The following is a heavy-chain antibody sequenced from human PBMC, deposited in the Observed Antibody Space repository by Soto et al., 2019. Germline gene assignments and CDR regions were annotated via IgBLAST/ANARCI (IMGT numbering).Heavy chain of an antibody. CDR3: AKGITDTGGYYHYSMDV. Sequence: AESLRLSCGFSGLTFSIYAMSWVRQAQGKGLDWVSVIIGSGGITYSTDSGKGRCTISRDNSTNILYMQMNSLIAEEPAVSYCAKGITDTGGYYHYSMDVWGPGTAVTVSS. J-gene: IGHJ6*02. CDR1: GLTFSIYA. D-gene: IGHD3-16*01. CDR2: IIGSGGIT. V-gene: IGHV3-23*01.